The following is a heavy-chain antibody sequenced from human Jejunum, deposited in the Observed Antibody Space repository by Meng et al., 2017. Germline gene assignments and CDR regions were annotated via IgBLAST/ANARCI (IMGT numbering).Heavy chain of an antibody. CDR3: AKGISVIPTAFDH. CDR1: ESTFNNFA. J-gene: IGHJ4*02. Sequence: EVTLLESGGGRVQPGGCLTPSCVGSESTFNNFAMTWVRRAPGKGLEWVASRSASGRTTEYADAVKGRFTVSRDNSKNALFLHMTNLRVADKALYSCAKGISVIPTAFDHWGQGTLVTVSS. CDR2: RSASGRTT. D-gene: IGHD2/OR15-2a*01. V-gene: IGHV3-23*01.